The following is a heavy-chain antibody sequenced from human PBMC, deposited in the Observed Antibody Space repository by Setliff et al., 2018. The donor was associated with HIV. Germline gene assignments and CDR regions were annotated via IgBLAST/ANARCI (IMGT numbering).Heavy chain of an antibody. CDR3: ASVSEPERSGQWSFDH. D-gene: IGHD2-15*01. CDR1: GFTVSSNS. CDR2: IDSVGIT. J-gene: IGHJ4*02. Sequence: GGSLRLSCAASGFTVSSNSMSWVRQAPGKGLEWVSVIDSVGITYYTDSVKGRFTISRDSSKNTLYLQMNSLRVDDTALYYCASVSEPERSGQWSFDHWGQGTLVTVSS. V-gene: IGHV3-53*01.